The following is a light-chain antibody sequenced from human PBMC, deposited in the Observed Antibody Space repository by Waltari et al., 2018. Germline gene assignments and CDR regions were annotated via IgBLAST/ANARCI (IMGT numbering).Light chain of an antibody. CDR1: HSNIGRNS. CDR3: AAWDDSLNGWV. V-gene: IGLV1-44*01. Sequence: QSVLTQPPSASVTPGQRVSISCSGRHSNIGRNSVNWYQQLPGTAPNLLIYTNNHLPSGVPDRFSGSKSGTSATLAIGGLRSADEADYYCAAWDDSLNGWVFGGGTKLTVL. CDR2: TNN. J-gene: IGLJ3*02.